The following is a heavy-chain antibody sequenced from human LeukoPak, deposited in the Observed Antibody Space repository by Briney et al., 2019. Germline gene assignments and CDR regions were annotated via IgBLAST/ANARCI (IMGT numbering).Heavy chain of an antibody. V-gene: IGHV3-48*04. D-gene: IGHD3-10*01. CDR2: ISRSSSTI. Sequence: GSLRLSCAASGFSFSDYSMNWVRQAPGRGLEWLAYISRSSSTIYYADSVRGRFTVSRDNAKSSLFLQMNSLRAEDTAVYYCARGFPPTTYYSGSGSSDFWGQGPLVTVSS. CDR1: GFSFSDYS. CDR3: ARGFPPTTYYSGSGSSDF. J-gene: IGHJ4*02.